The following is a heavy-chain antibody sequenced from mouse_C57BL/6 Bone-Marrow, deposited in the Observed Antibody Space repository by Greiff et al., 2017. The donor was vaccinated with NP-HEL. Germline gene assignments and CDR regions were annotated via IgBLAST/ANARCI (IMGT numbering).Heavy chain of an antibody. V-gene: IGHV1-72*01. J-gene: IGHJ4*01. CDR1: GYTFTSYW. Sequence: QVQLQQPGAELVKPGASVKLSCKASGYTFTSYWMHWVKQRPGRGLEWIGRIDPNSGGTKYNEKFKSKATLTVDKPSSTAYMQLSSLTSEDSAVYDSARSSAEYSNYDAKDYWGQGTSVTVSS. CDR3: ARSSAEYSNYDAKDY. CDR2: IDPNSGGT. D-gene: IGHD2-5*01.